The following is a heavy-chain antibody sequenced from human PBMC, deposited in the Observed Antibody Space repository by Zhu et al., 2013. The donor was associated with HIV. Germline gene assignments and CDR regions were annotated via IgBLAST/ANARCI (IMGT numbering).Heavy chain of an antibody. CDR1: GNTFVSYD. CDR2: ISAYNGKT. J-gene: IGHJ4*02. D-gene: IGHD6-13*01. Sequence: QVQLVQSGAEVKKPGASVKVSCKASGNTFVSYDITWVRQAPGQGFEWMGWISAYNGKTDYAQKFQGRITMTTDGLTSTAYMELRSLRSDDTAMYYCARGGSSNYIAYLDYWGQGALVTVSS. V-gene: IGHV1-18*01. CDR3: ARGGSSNYIAYLDY.